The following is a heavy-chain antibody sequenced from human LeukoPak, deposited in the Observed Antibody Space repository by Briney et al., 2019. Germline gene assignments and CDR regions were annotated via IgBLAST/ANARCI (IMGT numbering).Heavy chain of an antibody. Sequence: SVKVSCKASGGTFTNYAISWVRQAPGQGLEWMGGIIPLLGTPNYAQKFQGRVTITADDSTSTTYMELTSLRSEDTAVYYCAEDSSMVTTRAPYYYYYLDVWGQGTTVTVSS. V-gene: IGHV1-69*13. CDR2: IIPLLGTP. CDR1: GGTFTNYA. J-gene: IGHJ6*02. CDR3: AEDSSMVTTRAPYYYYYLDV. D-gene: IGHD4-17*01.